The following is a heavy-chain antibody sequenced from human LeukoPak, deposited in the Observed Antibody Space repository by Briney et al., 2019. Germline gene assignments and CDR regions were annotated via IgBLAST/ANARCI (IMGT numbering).Heavy chain of an antibody. CDR2: INHSGST. CDR1: GGSFSGYY. V-gene: IGHV4-34*01. J-gene: IGHJ4*02. CDR3: ARRPMGYAPYFDY. Sequence: SETLSLTCAVYGGSFSGYYWSWIRQPPGKGLEWIREINHSGSTNYNPSLKSRVTISVDTSKNQFSLKLSSVTAADTAVYYCARRPMGYAPYFDYWGQGTLVTVSS. D-gene: IGHD3-10*01.